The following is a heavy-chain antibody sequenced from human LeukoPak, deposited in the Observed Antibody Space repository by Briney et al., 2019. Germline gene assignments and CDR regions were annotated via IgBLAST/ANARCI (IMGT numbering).Heavy chain of an antibody. J-gene: IGHJ4*02. CDR3: ARAESNVDFWGGYYRDY. D-gene: IGHD3-3*01. Sequence: ASVKVSCKASGYTFTSYYMHWVRQAPGQGLEWMGIINPSGGSTSYAQKFQGRVTMTRDTSTSTVYMELSSLRSEDTAVYYCARAESNVDFWGGYYRDYWGQGTLVTVSS. CDR2: INPSGGST. CDR1: GYTFTSYY. V-gene: IGHV1-46*01.